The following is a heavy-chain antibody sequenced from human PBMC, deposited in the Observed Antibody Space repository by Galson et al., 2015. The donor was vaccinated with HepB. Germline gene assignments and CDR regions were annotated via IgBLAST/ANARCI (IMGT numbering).Heavy chain of an antibody. V-gene: IGHV3-7*01. J-gene: IGHJ4*02. CDR1: GFIFNNYW. CDR3: ARATIFGVVIPGSPPPPPRIFDY. D-gene: IGHD3-3*01. CDR2: INQDGGET. Sequence: SLRLSCAASGFIFNNYWMNWVRQAPGMGLEWVATINQDGGETYYVDSVKDRFTVSRDNAKNSLYLQMNSLRAEDTAMYYCARATIFGVVIPGSPPPPPRIFDYWGQGTLVTVSS.